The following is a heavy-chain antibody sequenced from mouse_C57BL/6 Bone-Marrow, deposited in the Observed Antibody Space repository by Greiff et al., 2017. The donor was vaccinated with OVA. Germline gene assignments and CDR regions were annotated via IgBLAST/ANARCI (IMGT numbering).Heavy chain of an antibody. CDR1: GFTFSSYA. Sequence: EVMLVESGGGLVKPGGSLKLSCAASGFTFSSYAMSWVRQTPEKRLEWVATISDGGSYTYYPDNVKGRFTISRDNAKNNLYLQMSHLKSEDTAMYYCAREPSITPYAMDYWGQGTSVTVSS. J-gene: IGHJ4*01. V-gene: IGHV5-4*01. CDR2: ISDGGSYT. D-gene: IGHD1-1*01. CDR3: AREPSITPYAMDY.